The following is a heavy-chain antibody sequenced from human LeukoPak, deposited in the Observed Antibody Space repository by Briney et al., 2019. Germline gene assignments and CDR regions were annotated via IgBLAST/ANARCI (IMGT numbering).Heavy chain of an antibody. CDR1: GGSISSSSYY. D-gene: IGHD2-15*01. V-gene: IGHV4-39*01. J-gene: IGHJ4*02. Sequence: SETLSLTCTVSGGSISSSSYYWGWLRQPPGKGLEWIGSIYYSGSTYYNPSLKSRVTISVDTSKNPFSLKLSSVTAADTAVYYCATLVGYCSGGSCYYGASMYYFDYWGQGTLVTVSS. CDR2: IYYSGST. CDR3: ATLVGYCSGGSCYYGASMYYFDY.